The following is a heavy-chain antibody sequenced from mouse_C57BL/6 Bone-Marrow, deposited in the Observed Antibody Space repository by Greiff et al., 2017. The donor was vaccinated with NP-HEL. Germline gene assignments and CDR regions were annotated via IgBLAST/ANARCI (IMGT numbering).Heavy chain of an antibody. CDR2: ISYDGSN. J-gene: IGHJ4*01. D-gene: IGHD2-2*01. V-gene: IGHV3-6*01. CDR1: GYSITSGYY. CDR3: ARDGHDGDYAMDY. Sequence: ESGPGLVKPSQSLSLTCSVTGYSITSGYYWNWIRQFPGNKLEWMGYISYDGSNNYNPSLKNRISITRDTSKNQFFLKLNSVTTEDTATYYCARDGHDGDYAMDYWGQGTSVTVSS.